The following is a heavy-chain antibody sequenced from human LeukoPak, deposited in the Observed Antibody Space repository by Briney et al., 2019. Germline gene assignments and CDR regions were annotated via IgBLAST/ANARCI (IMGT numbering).Heavy chain of an antibody. CDR2: IYYSGST. CDR3: ARDNLDVGLYNYYYGMDV. Sequence: NPSQTLSLTCTVSGGSISSGGYYWSWIRQPPGKGLEWIGYIYYSGSTNYNPSLKSRVTISVDTSKNQFSLKLSSVTAADTAVYYCARDNLDVGLYNYYYGMDVWGQGTTVTVSS. J-gene: IGHJ6*02. CDR1: GGSISSGGYY. V-gene: IGHV4-61*08. D-gene: IGHD5-24*01.